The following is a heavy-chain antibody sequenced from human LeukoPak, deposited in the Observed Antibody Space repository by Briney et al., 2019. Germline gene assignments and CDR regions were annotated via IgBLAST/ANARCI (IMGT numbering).Heavy chain of an antibody. CDR3: ARQSRVGGTCFDY. J-gene: IGHJ4*02. V-gene: IGHV3-33*01. Sequence: GRSLRLSCAAFGFTFSNYGMHWVRQAPGKGLEWVAVIWHDGSNKYYADSVKGRFTISRDNSKNTLYLQMNSLRAEDTAVYYCARQSRVGGTCFDYWGQGALVTVSS. D-gene: IGHD1-1*01. CDR2: IWHDGSNK. CDR1: GFTFSNYG.